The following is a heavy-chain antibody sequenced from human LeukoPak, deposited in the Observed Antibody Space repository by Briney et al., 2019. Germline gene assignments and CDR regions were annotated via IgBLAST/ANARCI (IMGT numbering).Heavy chain of an antibody. J-gene: IGHJ4*02. D-gene: IGHD3-10*01. V-gene: IGHV4-34*01. CDR3: ARGRGRQQSYYGSGSYRLNYFDY. CDR2: INHSGST. Sequence: SETLSLTCAVYGGSFSGYYWSWIRQPPGKGLEWIGEINHSGSTNYNPSLKSRVTISVDTSKNQFSLKLSSVTAADTAVYYCARGRGRQQSYYGSGSYRLNYFDYWGQGTLVTVSS. CDR1: GGSFSGYY.